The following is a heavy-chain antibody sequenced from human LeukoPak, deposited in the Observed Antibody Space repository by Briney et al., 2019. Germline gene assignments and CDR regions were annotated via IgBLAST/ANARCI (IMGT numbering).Heavy chain of an antibody. Sequence: ASVKVSCKASGYAFTSYGISWVRQAPGQGLEWMGWISAYNGNTNYAQKLEGRVTMTTDTSTSTAYMELRSLRSDDTAVYYCARSRKMGINCSGGSCYLVDYWGQGTLVTVSS. CDR3: ARSRKMGINCSGGSCYLVDY. CDR1: GYAFTSYG. V-gene: IGHV1-18*01. D-gene: IGHD2-15*01. J-gene: IGHJ4*02. CDR2: ISAYNGNT.